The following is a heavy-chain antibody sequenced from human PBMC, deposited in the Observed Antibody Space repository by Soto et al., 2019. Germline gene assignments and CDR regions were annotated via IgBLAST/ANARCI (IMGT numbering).Heavy chain of an antibody. Sequence: XESLRLSCVASGFVVEVYCVHWVRQVPGKGLEWVSRISDDGARTDYADSVRGRFTISRDNANNALYLQMNALRGEDTAVYFCTRGPRPSSIGTGAVWGRGALVTVSS. D-gene: IGHD2-2*01. CDR2: ISDDGART. CDR3: TRGPRPSSIGTGAV. CDR1: GFVVEVYC. V-gene: IGHV3-74*01. J-gene: IGHJ4*02.